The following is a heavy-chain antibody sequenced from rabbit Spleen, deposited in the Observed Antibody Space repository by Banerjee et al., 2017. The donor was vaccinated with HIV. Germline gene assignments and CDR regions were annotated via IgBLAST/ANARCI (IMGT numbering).Heavy chain of an antibody. J-gene: IGHJ4*01. CDR1: GFDFSRYG. V-gene: IGHV1S45*01. CDR2: IDST. CDR3: ARDLDGVIGWNFGW. D-gene: IGHD1-1*01. Sequence: QQQLVESGGGLVQPGGSLTLTCKASGFDFSRYGVSWVRQAPGKGLEWIACIDSTYYASWPKGRFTISKTSSTTVTLQMTSLTAADTATYFCARDLDGVIGWNFGWWGPGTLVTVS.